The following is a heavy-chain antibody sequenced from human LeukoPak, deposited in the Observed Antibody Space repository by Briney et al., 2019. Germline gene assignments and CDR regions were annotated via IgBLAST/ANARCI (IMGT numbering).Heavy chain of an antibody. D-gene: IGHD3-10*01. J-gene: IGHJ6*03. V-gene: IGHV1-2*02. CDR3: ARDTWFGNYYLDV. CDR1: GYIFAAYY. CDR2: IHPKSGDT. Sequence: ASVKVSCQASGYIFAAYYIHWVRQAPGQGLEWMGWIHPKSGDTKFPRRFQGRVTLTSDTTVNTIYMELNGLRSDDTATYYCARDTWFGNYYLDVWGSGTTVTVSS.